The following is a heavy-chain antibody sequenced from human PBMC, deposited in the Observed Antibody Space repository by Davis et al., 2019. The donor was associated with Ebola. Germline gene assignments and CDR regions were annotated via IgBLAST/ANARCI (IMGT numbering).Heavy chain of an antibody. CDR2: IDSSASTT. Sequence: PGGSLRLSCAASEFTFSSYEMNWVRQAPGKGLEWVSYIDSSASTTYYADSVKGRFTISRDNDKNSLFLQMNSLTAEDTALYYCAREVPFCGGDCLDYWGQGTLVTVSS. CDR1: EFTFSSYE. CDR3: AREVPFCGGDCLDY. J-gene: IGHJ4*02. V-gene: IGHV3-48*03. D-gene: IGHD2-21*01.